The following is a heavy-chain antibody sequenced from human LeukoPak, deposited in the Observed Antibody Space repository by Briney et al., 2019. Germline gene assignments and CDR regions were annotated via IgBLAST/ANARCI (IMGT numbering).Heavy chain of an antibody. D-gene: IGHD3-10*01. J-gene: IGHJ4*02. V-gene: IGHV6-1*01. Sequence: SQTLSLSCAISGDSVSGSPAVWNWIRQSPSRGLEWLGRAYYRSKWYIDYAVSVKGRITITPDTSKNQFSLQLNSVTPEDTAVYYCARGAVRGGTNFDYWGQGTLVTVSS. CDR2: AYYRSKWYI. CDR1: GDSVSGSPAV. CDR3: ARGAVRGGTNFDY.